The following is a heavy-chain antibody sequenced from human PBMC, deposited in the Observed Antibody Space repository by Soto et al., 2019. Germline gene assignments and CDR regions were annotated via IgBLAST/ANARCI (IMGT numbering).Heavy chain of an antibody. CDR1: GGSVSSGSYY. CDR3: ARDHPTYDYVWGSYRYTRGAFGI. J-gene: IGHJ3*02. Sequence: QVQLQESGPGLVKPSETLSLTCTVSGGSVSSGSYYWSWIRQPPGKGLEWIGYIYYSGSTNYNPSLKSRVTISVDTSKNQFSLKLSSVTAADTAVYYCARDHPTYDYVWGSYRYTRGAFGIWGQGTMVTVSS. V-gene: IGHV4-61*01. D-gene: IGHD3-16*02. CDR2: IYYSGST.